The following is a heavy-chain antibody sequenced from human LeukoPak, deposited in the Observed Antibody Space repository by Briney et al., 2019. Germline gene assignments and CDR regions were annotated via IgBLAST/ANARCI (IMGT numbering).Heavy chain of an antibody. D-gene: IGHD3-22*01. J-gene: IGHJ4*02. CDR2: TYYRSKWYN. Sequence: SQTLSLTCAISGDSVSTNSATWTWLRQSPSRGLEWLGRTYYRSKWYNDYAVSVKSRITINPDTSKNQFSLQLNSVTPEDTAVYYCARDMAPDYYDSSGYQVGFDYWGQGTLVTVSS. CDR1: GDSVSTNSAT. CDR3: ARDMAPDYYDSSGYQVGFDY. V-gene: IGHV6-1*01.